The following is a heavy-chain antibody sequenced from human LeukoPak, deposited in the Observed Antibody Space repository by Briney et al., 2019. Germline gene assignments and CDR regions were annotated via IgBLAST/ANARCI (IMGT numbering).Heavy chain of an antibody. CDR2: IYYSGST. D-gene: IGHD2-21*02. CDR3: ARVRGDQGWFDP. V-gene: IGHV4-59*12. CDR1: GGSISSYY. Sequence: PSETLSLTCTVSGGSISSYYWSWIRQPPGKGLEWIGYIYYSGSTNYNPSLKSRVTISVDTSKNQFSLKLSSVTAADTAVYYCARVRGDQGWFDPWGQGTLVTVSS. J-gene: IGHJ5*02.